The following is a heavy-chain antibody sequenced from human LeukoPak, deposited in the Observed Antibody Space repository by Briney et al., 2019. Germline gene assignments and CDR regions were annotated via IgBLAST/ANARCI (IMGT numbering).Heavy chain of an antibody. CDR2: INAYSGNT. CDR3: ARDKSPLCTYGLGY. J-gene: IGHJ4*02. V-gene: IGHV1-18*01. Sequence: ASVRASYTASGHTFITYGISWVRQAPGQRLEWMGWINAYSGNTNYAQNLQGRVTMTRDTSTNTVYMELRSLRSDDTAVYYCARDKSPLCTYGLGYWGQGSLVTVSS. D-gene: IGHD3-10*01. CDR1: GHTFITYG.